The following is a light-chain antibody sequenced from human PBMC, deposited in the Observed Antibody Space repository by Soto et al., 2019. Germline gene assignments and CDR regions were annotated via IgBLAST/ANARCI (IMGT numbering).Light chain of an antibody. CDR2: EVS. CDR3: SSYTSSSTVGV. J-gene: IGLJ3*02. V-gene: IGLV2-14*01. Sequence: QSALTQPASVSGSPGQSITISCTGTSSDVGDYKYVSWYQQHPGKAPKLMLYEVSNRPSGVSNRFSGSKSGNTASLTISGLQAEDEADYYCSSYTSSSTVGVFGGGTKVTVL. CDR1: SSDVGDYKY.